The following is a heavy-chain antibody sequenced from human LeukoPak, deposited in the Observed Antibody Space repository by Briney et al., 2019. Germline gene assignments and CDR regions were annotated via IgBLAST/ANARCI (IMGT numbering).Heavy chain of an antibody. Sequence: GGSLRLSCVASGFSFSAYTMRWVRQAPGKGLEYVSAIRSDGSSTFQPNSVKGRFTISRDNSKSTLYLQMGSLRAEDTAVYYCTRRFGGHSGWAGYHDSWGQGTLVTVSS. CDR3: TRRFGGHSGWAGYHDS. V-gene: IGHV3-64*01. D-gene: IGHD6-19*01. J-gene: IGHJ4*02. CDR2: IRSDGSST. CDR1: GFSFSAYT.